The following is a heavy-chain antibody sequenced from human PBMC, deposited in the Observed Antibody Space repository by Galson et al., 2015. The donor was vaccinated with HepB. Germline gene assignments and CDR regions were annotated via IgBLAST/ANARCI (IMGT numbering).Heavy chain of an antibody. D-gene: IGHD2-15*01. V-gene: IGHV3-49*03. CDR2: IRHKGYGGTA. J-gene: IGHJ4*02. CDR1: GFTFGDYA. Sequence: SLRLSCATSGFTFGDYAMSWFRQAPGKGLEWVGFIRHKGYGGTAEYAASVKARFSISRDDSESIAYLQMDSLKTDDTAVYYCTRESGGGSDYWGQGTLVTVSS. CDR3: TRESGGGSDY.